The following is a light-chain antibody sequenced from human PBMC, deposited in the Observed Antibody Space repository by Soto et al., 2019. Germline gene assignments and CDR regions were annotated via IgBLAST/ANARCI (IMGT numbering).Light chain of an antibody. CDR1: ESIGNW. J-gene: IGKJ5*01. CDR3: QQSYSTPSIT. Sequence: DIQMTQSPSTLSASEVDRVTISCRASESIGNWLAWYQQQSGKAPNLLIYDASTLHSGVPSRFSGSGSGTDFTLTISSLQPEDFATYYCQQSYSTPSITFGQGTRLEIK. CDR2: DAS. V-gene: IGKV1-39*01.